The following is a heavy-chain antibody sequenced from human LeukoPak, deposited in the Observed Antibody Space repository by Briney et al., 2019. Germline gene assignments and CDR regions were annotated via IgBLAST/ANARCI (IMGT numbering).Heavy chain of an antibody. CDR1: GGSISSGSYY. CDR2: IYTSGST. J-gene: IGHJ3*02. D-gene: IGHD3-3*01. CDR3: ARERPNYDFWSGYPYGDAFDI. Sequence: SETLSLTCTVSGGSISSGSYYWSWIRQPAGKGLEWIGRIYTSGSTNYNPSLKSRVTISVDTSKNQFSLKLSSVTAADTAVYYCARERPNYDFWSGYPYGDAFDIWGQGTMVTVSS. V-gene: IGHV4-61*02.